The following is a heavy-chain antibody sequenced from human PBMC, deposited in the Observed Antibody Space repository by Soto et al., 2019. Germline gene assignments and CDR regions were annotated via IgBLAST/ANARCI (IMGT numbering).Heavy chain of an antibody. Sequence: QVQLVESGGGVVQPGRSLRLSCAASGFTFSSYGMHWVRQAPGKGLEWVAVIWYDGSNKYYADSVKGRFTISRDNSKNTLYLQMNSLRAEDTAAYYCARDQGGYVTYFDYWGQGTLVNVSS. CDR2: IWYDGSNK. J-gene: IGHJ4*02. CDR1: GFTFSSYG. CDR3: ARDQGGYVTYFDY. D-gene: IGHD5-12*01. V-gene: IGHV3-33*01.